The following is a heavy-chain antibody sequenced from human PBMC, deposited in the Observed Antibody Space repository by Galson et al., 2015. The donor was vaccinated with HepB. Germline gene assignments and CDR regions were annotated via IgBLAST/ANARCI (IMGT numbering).Heavy chain of an antibody. D-gene: IGHD1-26*01. CDR2: TYYRSTCYN. Sequence: CAISGDSVSGNSAAWNWIRQSPSRGLEGLGRTYYRSTCYNDYAESVESRITINSDTSKNQFSPQLNSVTPEDTAVYYCARGDSGFDSWVQGTLVTVSS. J-gene: IGHJ4*02. V-gene: IGHV6-1*01. CDR3: ARGDSGFDS. CDR1: GDSVSGNSAA.